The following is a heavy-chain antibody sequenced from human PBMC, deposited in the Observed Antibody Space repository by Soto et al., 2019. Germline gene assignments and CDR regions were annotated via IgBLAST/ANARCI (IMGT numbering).Heavy chain of an antibody. V-gene: IGHV3-15*07. CDR2: IKNKNDGGTT. CDR1: GFSVKNAW. Sequence: EVELVESGGGLVKPGGSLTLSCAASGFSVKNAWMNGVPQAPGKGLEWVGRIKNKNDGGTTDYAAFVKGRFTISRDASENTLYLHMDGLKTEDTGVYFCTGLWFGEIYNVWGQGSMVTVSS. J-gene: IGHJ6*02. D-gene: IGHD3-10*01. CDR3: TGLWFGEIYNV.